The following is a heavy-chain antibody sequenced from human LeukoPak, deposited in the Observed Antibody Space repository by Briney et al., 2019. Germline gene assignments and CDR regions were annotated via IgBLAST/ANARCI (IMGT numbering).Heavy chain of an antibody. CDR1: GGSISSSSYY. J-gene: IGHJ4*02. Sequence: PSETLSLTCTVSGGSISSSSYYWGWIRQPPGKGLEWIGSIYYSGSTYYNPSLKSRVTISVDTSKNQFSLKLSSVTAADTAVYYCARVSREQLVRDWGQGTLVTVSS. V-gene: IGHV4-39*07. D-gene: IGHD6-13*01. CDR2: IYYSGST. CDR3: ARVSREQLVRD.